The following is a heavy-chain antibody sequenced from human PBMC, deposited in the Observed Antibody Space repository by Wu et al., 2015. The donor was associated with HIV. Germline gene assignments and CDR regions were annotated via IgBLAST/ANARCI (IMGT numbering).Heavy chain of an antibody. Sequence: QVQLVQSGAEVKKPGSSVKVSCKASGGTFGTYALSWVRQAPGQGLEWMGRIIPIFATEAYAQKFQGRVTITADESTSTAYMELSSLRSEDTAIYFCARAKSGGYTYGRDFYYWGQGTLVTVSS. J-gene: IGHJ4*02. CDR3: ARAKSGGYTYGRDFYY. V-gene: IGHV1-69*13. CDR1: GGTFGTYA. D-gene: IGHD5-18*01. CDR2: IIPIFATE.